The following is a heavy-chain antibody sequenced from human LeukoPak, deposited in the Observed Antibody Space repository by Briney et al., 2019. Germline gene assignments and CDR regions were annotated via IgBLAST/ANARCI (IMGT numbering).Heavy chain of an antibody. Sequence: GGSLRLSCAASGFTFSSYSMNWVRQAPGKGLEWVSSISSSSSYIYYADSVKGRFTISRDNAKNSLYLQMNSLRAEDTAVYYCARAHLGYCSGGSCPVFGWFDPWGRGTLVTVSS. D-gene: IGHD2-15*01. CDR1: GFTFSSYS. J-gene: IGHJ5*02. V-gene: IGHV3-21*01. CDR2: ISSSSSYI. CDR3: ARAHLGYCSGGSCPVFGWFDP.